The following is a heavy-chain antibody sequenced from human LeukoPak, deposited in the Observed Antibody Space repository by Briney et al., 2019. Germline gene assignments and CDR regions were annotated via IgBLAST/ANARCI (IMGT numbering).Heavy chain of an antibody. CDR1: GGTFSSYA. CDR3: AREYAGKGMTGGNDY. CDR2: IIPIFGTA. Sequence: SVKVSCKASGGTFSSYAISWVRQAPGQGLEWMGGIIPIFGTANHAQKFQGRVTITADESTSTAYMELSSLRSEDTAVYYCAREYAGKGMTGGNDYWGQGTLVTVSS. V-gene: IGHV1-69*13. J-gene: IGHJ4*02. D-gene: IGHD4-23*01.